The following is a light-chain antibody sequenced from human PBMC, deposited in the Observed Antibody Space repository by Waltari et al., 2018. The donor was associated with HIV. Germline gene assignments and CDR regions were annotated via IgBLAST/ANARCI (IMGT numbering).Light chain of an antibody. V-gene: IGKV3-20*01. CDR2: AAS. CDR3: QQYGSSLWT. J-gene: IGKJ1*01. Sequence: EIALTQSPGTLPLSPGERGTLSCRASQSVSSSYLAWYQQKPGQAPRLLIYAASTRATGIPDRCSGSGSGTDFNLTISRLEPEDFAVYYCQQYGSSLWTFGQGTKVEVK. CDR1: QSVSSSY.